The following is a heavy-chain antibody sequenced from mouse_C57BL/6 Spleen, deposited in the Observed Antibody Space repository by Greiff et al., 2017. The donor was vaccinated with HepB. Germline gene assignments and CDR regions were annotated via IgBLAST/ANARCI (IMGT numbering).Heavy chain of an antibody. Sequence: VKLVESGAELVRPGASVKLSCKASGYTFTDYYINWVKQRPGQGLEWIARIYPGSGNTYYNEKFKGKATLTAEKSSSTAYMQLSSLTSEDSAVYFCARRGIYYYGSSYWYFDVWGTGTTVTVSS. CDR1: GYTFTDYY. D-gene: IGHD1-1*01. CDR2: IYPGSGNT. J-gene: IGHJ1*03. CDR3: ARRGIYYYGSSYWYFDV. V-gene: IGHV1-76*01.